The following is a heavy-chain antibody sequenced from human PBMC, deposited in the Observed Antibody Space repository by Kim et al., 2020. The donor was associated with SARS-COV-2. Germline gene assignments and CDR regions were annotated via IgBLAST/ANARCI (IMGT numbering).Heavy chain of an antibody. D-gene: IGHD6-19*01. CDR1: GFTFSNYD. CDR3: ATRPWNGGGCYFQS. Sequence: GGSLRLSCVGYGFTFSNYDMGWVRQAPGEGLEWVSSISGPGDSTTYADSMRGRFTISRDNSKNTLYVQMNSLRADDRAIYYCATRPWNGGGCYFQSWGQGTLVTVSS. CDR2: ISGPGDST. J-gene: IGHJ4*02. V-gene: IGHV3-23*01.